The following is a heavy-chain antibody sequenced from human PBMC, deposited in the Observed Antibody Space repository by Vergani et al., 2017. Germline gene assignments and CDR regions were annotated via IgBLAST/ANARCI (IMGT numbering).Heavy chain of an antibody. Sequence: EVQLVESGGGLVQPGGSLRLSCAASGFTFSSYWMSWVRQAPGKGLEWVANIKQDGSEKYYVDSVKGRFTISRDNAKNSLYLQMNSLRAEDTAVYYCASDTLLWFGELLGGYFQHWGQGTLVTVSS. J-gene: IGHJ1*01. CDR1: GFTFSSYW. CDR2: IKQDGSEK. V-gene: IGHV3-7*01. CDR3: ASDTLLWFGELLGGYFQH. D-gene: IGHD3-10*01.